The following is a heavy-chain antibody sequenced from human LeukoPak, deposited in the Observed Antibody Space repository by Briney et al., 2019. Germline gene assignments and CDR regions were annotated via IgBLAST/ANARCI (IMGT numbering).Heavy chain of an antibody. CDR3: ARPTLLEQHYYDY. D-gene: IGHD2-15*01. Sequence: SVKVSCKASGGTFSSYAISWVRQAPGQGLEWMGGIIPIFGTANYAQKFQGRVTITADKSTSPAYMELSSLRSKDTTVYYGARPTLLEQHYYDYCGPGTPVTVS. V-gene: IGHV1-69*06. CDR1: GGTFSSYA. CDR2: IIPIFGTA. J-gene: IGHJ4*02.